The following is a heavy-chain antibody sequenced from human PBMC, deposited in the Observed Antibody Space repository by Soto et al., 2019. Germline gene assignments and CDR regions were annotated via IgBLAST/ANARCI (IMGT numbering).Heavy chain of an antibody. V-gene: IGHV1-46*01. Sequence: ASVKVSCKASGYTFTSYYMHWVRQAPGQGLEWMGIINPSGGSTSYAQKFQGRVTMTRDTSTSTVYMELSSLRSDDTAVYYCARAVYYYDSSGYYPRVHAFDIWGQGTMVTVSS. CDR1: GYTFTSYY. CDR3: ARAVYYYDSSGYYPRVHAFDI. J-gene: IGHJ3*02. CDR2: INPSGGST. D-gene: IGHD3-22*01.